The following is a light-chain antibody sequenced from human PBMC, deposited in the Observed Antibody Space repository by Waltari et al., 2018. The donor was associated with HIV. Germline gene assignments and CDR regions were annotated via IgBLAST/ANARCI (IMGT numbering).Light chain of an antibody. V-gene: IGLV2-14*01. CDR2: EVT. J-gene: IGLJ3*02. CDR3: VSYISSSTPE. CDR1: SSDVHDSNY. Sequence: QSALTQPASMSGSPGQSITISCPGPSSDVHDSNYVSWYQHHPDKAPKVIIYEVTRRPSGVSNRFSGSKSGNTASLTISGLLPEDEAEYFCVSYISSSTPEFGGGTKLTVL.